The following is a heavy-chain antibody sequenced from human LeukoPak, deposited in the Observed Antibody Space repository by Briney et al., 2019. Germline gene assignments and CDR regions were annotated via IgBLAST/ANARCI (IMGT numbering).Heavy chain of an antibody. CDR1: GGSISSYY. CDR2: INHSGST. Sequence: PSETLSLTCTVSGGSISSYYWSWIRQPPGKGLEWIGEINHSGSTNYNPSLKSRVTISVDTSKNQSSLKLSSVTAADTAVYYCARGQDSSGWLYYFDYWGQGTLVTVSS. CDR3: ARGQDSSGWLYYFDY. V-gene: IGHV4-34*01. J-gene: IGHJ4*02. D-gene: IGHD6-19*01.